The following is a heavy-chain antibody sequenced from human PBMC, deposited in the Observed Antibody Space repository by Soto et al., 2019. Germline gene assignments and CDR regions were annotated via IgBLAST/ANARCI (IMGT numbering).Heavy chain of an antibody. D-gene: IGHD1-7*01. CDR3: ARDMRYNWNYPWFDP. J-gene: IGHJ5*02. CDR1: GFTFSSYG. CDR2: IWYDGSNK. V-gene: IGHV3-33*01. Sequence: GGSLRLSCAASGFTFSSYGMHWVRQAPGKGLEWVAVIWYDGSNKYYADSVKGRFTISRDNSKNTLYLQMNSLRAEDTAVYYCARDMRYNWNYPWFDPRGQGTLVTGSS.